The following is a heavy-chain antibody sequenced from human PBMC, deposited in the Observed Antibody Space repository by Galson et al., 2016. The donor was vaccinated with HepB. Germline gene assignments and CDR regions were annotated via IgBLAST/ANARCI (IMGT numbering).Heavy chain of an antibody. CDR3: AKVPPRNDIRIIETEKY. Sequence: SLRLSCAAPGFPFINYAMSWVRQAPGKGLEWVSSISGGGDDTSYADSVRGRFTISRDNAKDIVYLQMNSLRAEDTAVYYCAKVPPRNDIRIIETEKYWGQGTLVTVSS. CDR2: ISGGGDDT. D-gene: IGHD1-1*01. J-gene: IGHJ4*02. V-gene: IGHV3-23*01. CDR1: GFPFINYA.